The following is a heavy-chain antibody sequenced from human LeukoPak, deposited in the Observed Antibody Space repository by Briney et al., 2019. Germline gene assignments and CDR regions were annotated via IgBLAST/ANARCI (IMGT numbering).Heavy chain of an antibody. V-gene: IGHV4-38-2*02. CDR3: AQGGERTGRGSGWFDP. Sequence: PFGTLSLTCTVCGYSTRSGSYWGWIRPPPGKGLGGIGITYNSGGTYYTRSLRSRCTIQVETPKTNFSLKLTVLPAADTAGYYFAQGGERTGRGSGWFDPWGKGTPVTVSS. J-gene: IGHJ5*01. CDR1: GYSTRSGSY. CDR2: TYNSGGT. D-gene: IGHD6-25*01.